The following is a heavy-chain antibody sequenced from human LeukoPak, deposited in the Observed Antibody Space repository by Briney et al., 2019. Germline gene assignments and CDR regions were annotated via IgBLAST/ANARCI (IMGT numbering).Heavy chain of an antibody. CDR2: TYYRSKWYN. V-gene: IGHV6-1*01. J-gene: IGHJ4*02. CDR3: ARVGYYDSSGSDNQNGYYFDY. CDR1: GDSVSSNSVV. Sequence: SQTLSLTCAISGDSVSSNSVVWNWIRQSPSRGLEWLGRTYYRSKWYNDYAVSVKSRITINPDTSKNQFSLQLNSVTPEDTAVYYCARVGYYDSSGSDNQNGYYFDYWGQGTLVTVSS. D-gene: IGHD3-22*01.